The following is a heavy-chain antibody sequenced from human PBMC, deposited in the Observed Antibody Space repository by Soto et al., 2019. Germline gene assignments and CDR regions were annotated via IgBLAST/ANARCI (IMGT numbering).Heavy chain of an antibody. CDR3: TTDLGGSGMDV. D-gene: IGHD6-25*01. CDR1: GFTFSNAW. J-gene: IGHJ6*02. Sequence: EVQLVESGGGLVKPGGSLRLSCAASGFTFSNAWMSWVRQAPGKGLEWVGRIKSKTDGGTTDYAAPVKGRFTISRDDSKNTPYLQMNSLKTEDTAVYYCTTDLGGSGMDVWGQGTTVTVSS. CDR2: IKSKTDGGTT. V-gene: IGHV3-15*01.